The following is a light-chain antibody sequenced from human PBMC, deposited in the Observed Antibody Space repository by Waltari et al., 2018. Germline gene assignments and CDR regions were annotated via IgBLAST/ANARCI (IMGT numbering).Light chain of an antibody. CDR3: QQYYTTPWT. Sequence: VMNQSPDSLAVSLGERDTINCTSSQTVLYSSTDKNYLAWYPQQPRQPPQVLIYWASTRDSGVPDRFSGSGSGTDFTLTINSLQAEDVAIYYCQQYYTTPWTFGQGTMVEIK. J-gene: IGKJ1*01. CDR1: QTVLYSSTDKNY. CDR2: WAS. V-gene: IGKV4-1*01.